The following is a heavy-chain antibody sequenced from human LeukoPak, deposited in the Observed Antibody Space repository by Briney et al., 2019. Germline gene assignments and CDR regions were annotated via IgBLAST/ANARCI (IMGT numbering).Heavy chain of an antibody. CDR1: GFTFTSYW. D-gene: IGHD1-14*01. J-gene: IGHJ3*02. Sequence: GGSLRLSCEASGFTFTSYWMSWVRQAPGKGPEWVAHIKENGNEQYYADPEKGRFTISRDNVKQSLGLQMNSLRVEDTAVYYCARGPGDFDASDIWGQGTMVTVSS. V-gene: IGHV3-7*01. CDR2: IKENGNEQ. CDR3: ARGPGDFDASDI.